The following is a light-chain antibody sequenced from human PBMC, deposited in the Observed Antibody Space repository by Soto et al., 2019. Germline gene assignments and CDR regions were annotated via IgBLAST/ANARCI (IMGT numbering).Light chain of an antibody. V-gene: IGKV1-9*01. CDR1: QGISSY. Sequence: IQLTQSPSSLSASVGDRVTITCRASQGISSYLAWYQQKPGKAPKLLIYEVSTLQSGVPSRFSGSGSGTDFTLTISSLQPEDFATYYCQHLNGYPITFGQGTRLEIK. J-gene: IGKJ5*01. CDR2: EVS. CDR3: QHLNGYPIT.